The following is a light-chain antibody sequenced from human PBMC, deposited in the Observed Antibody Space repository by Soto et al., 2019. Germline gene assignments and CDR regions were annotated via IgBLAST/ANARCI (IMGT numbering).Light chain of an antibody. CDR3: QQRSNWPRT. V-gene: IGKV3-11*01. Sequence: EIVLTQSPATLSLSPGERATLSCRASESVSSYLAWYQQKPGQAPRLVIYDAYNRATGIPARFSGSGSGTDFTLTISSLEPEDFAVYYCQQRSNWPRTFGQGTKVEIK. CDR1: ESVSSY. CDR2: DAY. J-gene: IGKJ1*01.